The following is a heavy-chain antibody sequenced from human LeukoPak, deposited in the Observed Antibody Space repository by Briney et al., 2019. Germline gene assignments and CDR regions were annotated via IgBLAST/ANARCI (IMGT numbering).Heavy chain of an antibody. Sequence: GASVKVSCKASGYTFTSYDFNWVRQATGQRPEWMGWMSPNSGDTGYAQKFQGRVTMITDTSTNTAYMELKSLRSDDTAVYYCARDGFFGSGIVGAFDIWGQGTMVTVSS. D-gene: IGHD3-10*01. CDR3: ARDGFFGSGIVGAFDI. V-gene: IGHV1-8*01. CDR2: MSPNSGDT. CDR1: GYTFTSYD. J-gene: IGHJ3*02.